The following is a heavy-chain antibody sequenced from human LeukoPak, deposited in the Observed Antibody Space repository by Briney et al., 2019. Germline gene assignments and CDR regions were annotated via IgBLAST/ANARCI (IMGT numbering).Heavy chain of an antibody. J-gene: IGHJ4*02. CDR3: AKRGGEYCSSASCYADS. D-gene: IGHD2-2*01. CDR1: GFTFRTYA. CDR2: IGSGGANS. Sequence: GGSLRLSCAASGFTFRTYAMSWVRQAPGKGLEWVSTIGSGGANSYYADSVEGRFTISRDNSKNTLYLQMNSLGAEDTAVYYCAKRGGEYCSSASCYADSWGQGTLVTVSS. V-gene: IGHV3-23*01.